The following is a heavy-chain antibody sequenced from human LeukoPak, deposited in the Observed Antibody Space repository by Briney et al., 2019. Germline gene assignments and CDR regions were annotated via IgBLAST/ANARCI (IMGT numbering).Heavy chain of an antibody. Sequence: AGGSLRLSCAASGFTFSSYAMSWVRQAPGKGLEWVSAISGSVGSTYYADSVKGRFTISRDNSKNTLYLQMNSLRAEDTAVYYCAKYSSGSYWGYFDYWGQGTLVTVSS. D-gene: IGHD1-26*01. V-gene: IGHV3-23*01. CDR3: AKYSSGSYWGYFDY. CDR1: GFTFSSYA. CDR2: ISGSVGST. J-gene: IGHJ4*02.